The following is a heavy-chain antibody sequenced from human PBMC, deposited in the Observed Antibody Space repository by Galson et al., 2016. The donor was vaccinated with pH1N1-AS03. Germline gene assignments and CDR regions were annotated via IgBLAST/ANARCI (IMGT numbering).Heavy chain of an antibody. D-gene: IGHD3-10*01. CDR3: TTAHGSGPGEFDY. CDR2: IKKKKKKKKK. Sequence: SLRLSCAASGFTFSSYWMSWVRQAPGKRLEWVGHIKKKKKKKKKKKKTAPVKGRFNISRDDSENTLYLQMNSLKSEDTGVYYCTTAHGSGPGEFDYWGHGTLVTVSS. V-gene: IGHV3-15*01. CDR1: GFTFSSYW. J-gene: IGHJ4*01.